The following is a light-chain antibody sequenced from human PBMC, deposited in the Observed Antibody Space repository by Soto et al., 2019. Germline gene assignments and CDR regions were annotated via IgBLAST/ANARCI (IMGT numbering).Light chain of an antibody. CDR2: SVS. CDR1: STNVGGHEY. Sequence: QSALTQSRSVSGSPGQSVTISCTGTSTNVGGHEYVSWYQQHPGKAPKLMIFSVSRRPSGVPDRFSGSKSGNTASLTISGLQAEDEADYYCCSYAGGYTYVFGTGTKLTVL. CDR3: CSYAGGYTYV. J-gene: IGLJ1*01. V-gene: IGLV2-11*01.